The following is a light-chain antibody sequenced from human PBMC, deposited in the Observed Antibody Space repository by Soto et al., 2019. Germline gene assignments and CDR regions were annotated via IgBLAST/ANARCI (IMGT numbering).Light chain of an antibody. CDR1: SSDVGSYNL. Sequence: QSVLTQPASVSESPGQSITISCTGTSSDVGSYNLVSWYQQHPGKAPKLMIYEVSQRPSGVSSRFSGSKSGNTASLTISGLQAEDEADYYCCSYAGSYTFEVFGGGTKLTVL. CDR2: EVS. J-gene: IGLJ2*01. V-gene: IGLV2-23*02. CDR3: CSYAGSYTFEV.